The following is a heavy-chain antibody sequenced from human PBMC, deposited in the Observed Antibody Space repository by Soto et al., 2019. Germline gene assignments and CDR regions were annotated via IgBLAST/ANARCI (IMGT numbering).Heavy chain of an antibody. Sequence: EVQLVESGGGLVKPGGSLRLSCAASGFTFSSYSMNWVRQAPGKGLEWVSSISSSSSYIYYADSVKGRFTISRDNAKNSLYLQMNSLRAEDTAVYYCARYAVRPPSPHYYYYMDVWGKGNTVTVSS. CDR2: ISSSSSYI. CDR1: GFTFSSYS. V-gene: IGHV3-21*01. J-gene: IGHJ6*03. CDR3: ARYAVRPPSPHYYYYMDV. D-gene: IGHD2-2*01.